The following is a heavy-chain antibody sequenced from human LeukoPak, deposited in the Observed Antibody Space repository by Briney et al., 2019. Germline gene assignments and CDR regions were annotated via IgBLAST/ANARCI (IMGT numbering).Heavy chain of an antibody. CDR3: ARAVGATIFNYYYYYYMDV. CDR1: GGSIGSHY. D-gene: IGHD1-26*01. CDR2: IYYSGST. J-gene: IGHJ6*03. V-gene: IGHV4-59*11. Sequence: SETLSLTCTVSGGSIGSHYWSWIRQPPGKGLEWIGYIYYSGSTNYNPSLKSRVTISVDTSKNQFSLKLSSVTAADTAVYYCARAVGATIFNYYYYYYMDVWGKGTTVTVSS.